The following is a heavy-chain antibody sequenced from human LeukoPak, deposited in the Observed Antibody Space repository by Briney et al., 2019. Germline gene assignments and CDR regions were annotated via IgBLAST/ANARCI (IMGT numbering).Heavy chain of an antibody. CDR1: GFNFGDYV. D-gene: IGHD2-21*02. J-gene: IGHJ4*02. Sequence: LRLSCTASGFNFGDYVMTWVRQPPGKGLEWIGSIYYSGSTDCNPSLKSRVTISVDTSKNQFSLKLSSVTAADTAVYYCARLKCGGDCYLDYWGQGTLVTVSS. CDR3: ARLKCGGDCYLDY. V-gene: IGHV4-39*01. CDR2: IYYSGST.